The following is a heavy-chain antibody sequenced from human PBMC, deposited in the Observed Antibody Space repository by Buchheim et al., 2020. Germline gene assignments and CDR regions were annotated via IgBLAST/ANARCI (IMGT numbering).Heavy chain of an antibody. D-gene: IGHD1-14*01. J-gene: IGHJ3*02. Sequence: EVQLVESGGGSVQPGGSLRLPCVVSEFTFSSYTMNWVRQAPGKGLEWVAYISDALITYADSVKGRFTISRDNAKKTLYLQTSSLRAEDTAVYYCARDRNWAFDIWGQGT. V-gene: IGHV3-48*01. CDR3: ARDRNWAFDI. CDR1: EFTFSSYT. CDR2: ISDALI.